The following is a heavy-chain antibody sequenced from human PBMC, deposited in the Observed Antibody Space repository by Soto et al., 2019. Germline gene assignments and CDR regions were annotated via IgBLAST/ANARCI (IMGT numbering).Heavy chain of an antibody. CDR1: GYTFTSYD. J-gene: IGHJ4*02. D-gene: IGHD2-15*01. CDR3: ARGYCSDGSCYYKN. V-gene: IGHV1-8*01. CDR2: MNPNSGNP. Sequence: QVQLVQSGAEVKKPGATVKVSCTASGYTFTSYDINWVRQATGQGLEGMGWMNPNSGNPGYAQKFQGRVNMTRNTSISTSYMELSSQRSEDTAVYYCARGYCSDGSCYYKNWGQGTLVTVSS.